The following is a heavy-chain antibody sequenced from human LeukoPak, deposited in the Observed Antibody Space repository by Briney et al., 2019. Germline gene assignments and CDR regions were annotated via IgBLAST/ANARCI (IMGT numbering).Heavy chain of an antibody. Sequence: GASVKVSCKASGYTFTGYYMHWVRQAPGQGLEWMGWINPNSGGTNYAQKFQGRVTMTRDTSISTAYMELSRLRSDDTAMYYCAREPGSAPVPAGWGQGTLVTVSS. V-gene: IGHV1-2*02. D-gene: IGHD3-10*01. CDR1: GYTFTGYY. J-gene: IGHJ4*02. CDR3: AREPGSAPVPAG. CDR2: INPNSGGT.